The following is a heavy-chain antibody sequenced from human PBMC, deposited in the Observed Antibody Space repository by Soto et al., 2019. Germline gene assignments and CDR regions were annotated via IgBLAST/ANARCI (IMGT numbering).Heavy chain of an antibody. D-gene: IGHD3-10*01. CDR1: GFTFSSYA. J-gene: IGHJ4*02. CDR2: ISYDGSNK. V-gene: IGHV3-30-3*01. CDR3: ARGGKLKITMVRGVIIAPDY. Sequence: GGSLRLSCAASGFTFSSYAMHWVRQAPGKGLEWVAVISYDGSNKYYADSVKGRFTISRDNSKNTLYLQMNSLRAEDTAVYYCARGGKLKITMVRGVIIAPDYWGQGTLVTVSS.